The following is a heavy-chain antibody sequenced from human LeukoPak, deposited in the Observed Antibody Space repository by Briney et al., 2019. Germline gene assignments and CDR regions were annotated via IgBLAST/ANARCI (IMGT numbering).Heavy chain of an antibody. Sequence: SVKVSCKASGGTFSSYAISWVRQAPGQGLEWMGRIIPIFGTANYAQKFQGRVTITTDESTSTAYMEPSSLRSEDTAVYYCASLTPLYCGGDCFGFDAFDIWGQGTMVTVSS. J-gene: IGHJ3*02. D-gene: IGHD2-21*02. CDR3: ASLTPLYCGGDCFGFDAFDI. CDR2: IIPIFGTA. V-gene: IGHV1-69*05. CDR1: GGTFSSYA.